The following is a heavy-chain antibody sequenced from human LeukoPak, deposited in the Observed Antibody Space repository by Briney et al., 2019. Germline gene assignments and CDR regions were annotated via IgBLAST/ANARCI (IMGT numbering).Heavy chain of an antibody. J-gene: IGHJ5*02. CDR2: ISSSSSYI. D-gene: IGHD3-10*01. CDR1: GFTFSSYS. CDR3: AGSLWFGDSGWFDP. Sequence: PGGSLRLSCAASGFTFSSYSMNWVRQAPGKGLELVSSISSSSSYIYHADSVKGRFTISRDNAKNSLYLQMNSLRAEDTAVYYCAGSLWFGDSGWFDPWGQGTLVTVSS. V-gene: IGHV3-21*01.